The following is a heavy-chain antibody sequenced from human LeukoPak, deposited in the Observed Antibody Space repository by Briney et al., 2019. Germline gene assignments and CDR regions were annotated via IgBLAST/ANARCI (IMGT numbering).Heavy chain of an antibody. CDR2: INPSGGST. D-gene: IGHD5-12*01. Sequence: ASVKVSCKASGYTFTSYYMHWVRQAPGQGLEWMGIINPSGGSTSYAQKFQGRVTMTRDTSTSTVYMELSSLRSEDTAVYYCARDLGYSGYDYNPYFDYWGQGTLVTVSS. J-gene: IGHJ4*02. CDR3: ARDLGYSGYDYNPYFDY. CDR1: GYTFTSYY. V-gene: IGHV1-46*01.